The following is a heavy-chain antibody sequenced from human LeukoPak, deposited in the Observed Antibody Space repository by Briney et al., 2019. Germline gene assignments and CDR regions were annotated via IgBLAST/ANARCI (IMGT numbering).Heavy chain of an antibody. CDR3: ARDRGIHGWFDP. CDR1: GFTFSNYD. D-gene: IGHD3-10*01. J-gene: IGHJ5*02. CDR2: ISSSTSTL. Sequence: PGGSLRLSCAASGFTFSNYDMNWVRQAPGKGLEWVSYISSSTSTLYYADSVKGRFTISRDNVKNSLYLQMNSLRAEDTAVYYCARDRGIHGWFDPWGQGTLVTVSS. V-gene: IGHV3-48*04.